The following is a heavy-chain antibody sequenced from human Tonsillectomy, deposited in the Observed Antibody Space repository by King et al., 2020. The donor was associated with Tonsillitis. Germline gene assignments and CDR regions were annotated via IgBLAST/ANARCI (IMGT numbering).Heavy chain of an antibody. CDR1: GFTFSSFD. J-gene: IGHJ6*03. Sequence: VQLVESGGGLVQPGGSLRLSCAASGFTFSSFDMHWGRQPIGKSLEWVSAIGSAGETYYPVSVKGRFTISRENAKKSVYLQMNSLRAEDTAIYYCARETDRRFCTSTSCWGYMDVWGKGTTVTVSS. CDR2: IGSAGET. CDR3: ARETDRRFCTSTSCWGYMDV. V-gene: IGHV3-13*01. D-gene: IGHD2-2*01.